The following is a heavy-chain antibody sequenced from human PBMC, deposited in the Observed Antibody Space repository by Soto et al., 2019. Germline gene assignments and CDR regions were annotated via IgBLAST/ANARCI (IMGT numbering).Heavy chain of an antibody. J-gene: IGHJ4*02. CDR2: IYHSGSS. V-gene: IGHV4-30-4*01. CDR3: ARDLLDTTVDYYFDY. CDR1: GGSISSGTYY. D-gene: IGHD4-17*01. Sequence: SETLSLTCTVSGGSISSGTYYWSWIRQPPGKGLEWIGYIYHSGSSQYNPSLKSRVTISIDTSKNQFSLELRSVTAADTAVYYCARDLLDTTVDYYFDYWGPGRLVTVSS.